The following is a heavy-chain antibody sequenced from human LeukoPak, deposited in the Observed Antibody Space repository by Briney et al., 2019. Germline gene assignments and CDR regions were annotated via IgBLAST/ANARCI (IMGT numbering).Heavy chain of an antibody. D-gene: IGHD2-15*01. Sequence: SETLSLTCAVSGYSISSGYYWGWIRQPPGEGLEWMGSIYHSGSTYYNPSLKSRVTISVDTSKNQFSLKLSSVTAADTAVYYCAAQRGALIPANAFDIWGQGTMVTVSS. CDR3: AAQRGALIPANAFDI. CDR1: GYSISSGYY. CDR2: IYHSGST. J-gene: IGHJ3*02. V-gene: IGHV4-38-2*01.